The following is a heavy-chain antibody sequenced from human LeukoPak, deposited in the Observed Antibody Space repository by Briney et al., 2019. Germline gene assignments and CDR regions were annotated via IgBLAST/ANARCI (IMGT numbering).Heavy chain of an antibody. D-gene: IGHD2-2*01. J-gene: IGHJ4*02. CDR2: INPSGGST. CDR1: GYTLTSYY. Sequence: GASVKVSCKASGYTLTSYYMHWVRQAPGQGLEWMGIINPSGGSTSYAQKFQGRVTMTRDTSTSTVYMELSSLRSEDTAVYYCARGQRDCSSTSCLTSPWDWGQGTLVTVSS. CDR3: ARGQRDCSSTSCLTSPWD. V-gene: IGHV1-46*01.